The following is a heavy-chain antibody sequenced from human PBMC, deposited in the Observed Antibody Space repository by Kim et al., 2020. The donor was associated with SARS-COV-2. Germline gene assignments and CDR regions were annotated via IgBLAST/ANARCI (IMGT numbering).Heavy chain of an antibody. CDR1: GGSVSSGSYY. V-gene: IGHV4-61*01. Sequence: SETLSLTCTVSGGSVSSGSYYWSWIRQPPGKGLEWIGYIYYSGSTNYNPSLKSRVTISVDTSKNQFSLKLSSVTAADTAVYYCAREERAPRGNWFDPWGQGTLVTVSS. CDR3: AREERAPRGNWFDP. J-gene: IGHJ5*02. CDR2: IYYSGST.